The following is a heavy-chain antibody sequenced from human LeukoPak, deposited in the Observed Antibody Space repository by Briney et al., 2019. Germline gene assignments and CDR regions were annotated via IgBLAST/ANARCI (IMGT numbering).Heavy chain of an antibody. Sequence: GASVKVSCNGSGHTFTCYYIHWVRQAPGQGLEWMGWINPYSGGRNNAQKFQGRVTMTRDTSISTAYMELSRLRSDDTAVYYCARGAEYYYYMDVWGKGTTV. V-gene: IGHV1-2*02. CDR1: GHTFTCYY. J-gene: IGHJ6*03. CDR3: ARGAEYYYYMDV. CDR2: INPYSGGR.